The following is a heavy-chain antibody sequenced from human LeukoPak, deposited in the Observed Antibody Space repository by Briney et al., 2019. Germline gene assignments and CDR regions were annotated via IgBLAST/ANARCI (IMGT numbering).Heavy chain of an antibody. CDR2: IYYSGST. CDR1: GGSISSYY. Sequence: SETLSLTCTVSGGSISSYYWSWIRQPPGKGLEWIGYIYYSGSTNYNPSLNSRVTISVDTSKNQFSLKLSSVTAADTAVYYCARVRIGSDCSGGSCGIDPWGQGTLVTVSS. V-gene: IGHV4-59*08. J-gene: IGHJ5*02. D-gene: IGHD2-15*01. CDR3: ARVRIGSDCSGGSCGIDP.